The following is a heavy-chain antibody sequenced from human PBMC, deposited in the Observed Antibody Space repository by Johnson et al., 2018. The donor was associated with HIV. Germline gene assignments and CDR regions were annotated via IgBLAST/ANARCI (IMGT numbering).Heavy chain of an antibody. Sequence: VQLVESGGGVERPGGSLRLSCVASGFTFDDYGMSWVRQAPVKGLEWVSGINWNGGSTGYADSVKGRFTISRDNAKKSLCLQMNTLRAEDTALYYCASEAKHHVGANRVSSFDIWGQGIMVTVSA. CDR3: ASEAKHHVGANRVSSFDI. CDR1: GFTFDDYG. V-gene: IGHV3-20*04. CDR2: INWNGGST. D-gene: IGHD1-26*01. J-gene: IGHJ3*02.